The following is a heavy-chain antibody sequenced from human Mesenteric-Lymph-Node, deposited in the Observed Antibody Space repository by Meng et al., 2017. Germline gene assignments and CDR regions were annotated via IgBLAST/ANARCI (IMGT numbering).Heavy chain of an antibody. Sequence: QHPQSTPGLVKPSPTLPLPCAISGDSVSNDSDAWSLIRQSPSRGLEWLGRAYYRSKWYYDYAVSVKSRVTFNPDTSKNQFSLHLESVTPEDTAVYYCARNDYGDLRYHWFDPWGQGTLVTASS. CDR3: ARNDYGDLRYHWFDP. J-gene: IGHJ5*02. CDR2: AYYRSKWYY. CDR1: GDSVSNDSDA. V-gene: IGHV6-1*01. D-gene: IGHD4-17*01.